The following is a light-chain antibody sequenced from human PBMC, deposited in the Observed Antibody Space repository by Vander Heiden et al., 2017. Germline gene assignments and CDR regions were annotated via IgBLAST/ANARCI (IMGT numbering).Light chain of an antibody. CDR1: QSLMHSNGYNY. Sequence: IVMPQSPLPLPCTPGEPASISCRCSQSLMHSNGYNYLDWYLQKPGQSPQLLIYLGSNRASGVPDRFSGSGSGTDFTLKISRVEAEDVGVYYCKQTLQTPLTFGGGTKVEIK. J-gene: IGKJ4*01. CDR2: LGS. V-gene: IGKV2-28*01. CDR3: KQTLQTPLT.